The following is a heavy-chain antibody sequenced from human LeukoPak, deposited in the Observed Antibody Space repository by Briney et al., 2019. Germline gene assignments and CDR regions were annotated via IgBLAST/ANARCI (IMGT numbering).Heavy chain of an antibody. J-gene: IGHJ4*02. Sequence: ASVKVSCKASGGTFSSHAISWVRQAPGQGLEWVGGIIPIFGTTNYAQKFQGRVTITTDESTRTGYMELRSLRSDDTAVYYCARGDSGYDYGLDNWGQGTLVTVSS. CDR3: ARGDSGYDYGLDN. V-gene: IGHV1-69*05. CDR2: IIPIFGTT. CDR1: GGTFSSHA. D-gene: IGHD5-12*01.